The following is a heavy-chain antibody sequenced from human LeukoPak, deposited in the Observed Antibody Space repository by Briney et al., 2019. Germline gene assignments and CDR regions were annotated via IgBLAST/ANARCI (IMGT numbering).Heavy chain of an antibody. Sequence: SGPTLVNPTQTLTLTCSLSGVSLSTSGVGVGWIRQPPGKALEWLALIYWDDDSRYSPSLKSRLTIAKDTSKNQVVLTLTNMDSVDTAAYYCAHSQVFSYGSFHDAYDIWGLGMLVTVSS. CDR1: GVSLSTSGVG. V-gene: IGHV2-5*02. CDR2: IYWDDDS. J-gene: IGHJ3*02. CDR3: AHSQVFSYGSFHDAYDI. D-gene: IGHD5-18*01.